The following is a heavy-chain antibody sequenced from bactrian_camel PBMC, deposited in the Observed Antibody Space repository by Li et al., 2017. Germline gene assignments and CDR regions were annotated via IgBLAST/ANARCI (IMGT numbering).Heavy chain of an antibody. V-gene: IGHV3S40*01. CDR1: GFTFSFYG. CDR2: INGGGSTT. J-gene: IGHJ4*01. Sequence: VQLVESGGGLVQPGGSLRLSCVASGFTFSFYGMTWVRQAPGEGLEWVSSINGGGSTTTYADSVRGRFTISRDNAKNTVYLQLDSLKTEDMAMYFCCTAVRLYGAVWYECNYWGQGTQVTVS. CDR3: CTAVRLYGAVWYECNY. D-gene: IGHD6*01.